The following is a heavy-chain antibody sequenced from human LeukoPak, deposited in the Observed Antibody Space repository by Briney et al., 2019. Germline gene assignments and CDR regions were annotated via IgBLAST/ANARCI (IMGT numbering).Heavy chain of an antibody. CDR2: IKQDGSEK. V-gene: IGHV3-7*04. D-gene: IGHD1-7*01. CDR3: ASETEIGNFDAFDI. J-gene: IGHJ3*02. Sequence: GGSLRLSCAASGFTFSSYWMSWVRQAPGKGLEWVANIKQDGSEKYYVDSVKGRFTISRDNAKNSLYLQMNSLRAEDTAVYYCASETEIGNFDAFDIWGQGTMVTVSS. CDR1: GFTFSSYW.